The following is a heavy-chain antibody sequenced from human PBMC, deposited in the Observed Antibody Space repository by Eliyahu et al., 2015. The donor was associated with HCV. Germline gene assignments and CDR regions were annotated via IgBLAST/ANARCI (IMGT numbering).Heavy chain of an antibody. V-gene: IGHV3-13*05. CDR1: GFTFSSYD. Sequence: EVQLVESGGGLVQPGGSLRLSCAASGFTFSSYDMHWVRQATGKGLEWVSAIGTAGDPYXPGSVKGRFTISRENAKNSLYLQMNSLRAGDTAVYYCARGRPYCTNGVCSPYYYYGMDVWGQGTTVTVSS. D-gene: IGHD2-8*01. J-gene: IGHJ6*02. CDR3: ARGRPYCTNGVCSPYYYYGMDV. CDR2: IGTAGDP.